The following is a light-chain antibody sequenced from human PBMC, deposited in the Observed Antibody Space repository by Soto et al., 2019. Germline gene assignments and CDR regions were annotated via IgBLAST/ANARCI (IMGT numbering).Light chain of an antibody. J-gene: IGKJ1*01. Sequence: DIQMTQSPSSLSASVGGRVTITCQASQDISNYLNWYQQKPGKTPKLLIYDASNLETGVPSRFSGNGSGTDFTFTISSLQPEDIATYYCQHCDNLLSWSFGQGTKVEIK. CDR3: QHCDNLLSWS. V-gene: IGKV1-33*01. CDR1: QDISNY. CDR2: DAS.